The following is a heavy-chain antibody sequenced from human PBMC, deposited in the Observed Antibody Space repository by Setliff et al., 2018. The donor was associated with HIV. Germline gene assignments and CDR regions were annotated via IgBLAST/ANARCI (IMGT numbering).Heavy chain of an antibody. J-gene: IGHJ4*02. D-gene: IGHD1-26*01. CDR2: INAGNDNT. V-gene: IGHV1-3*01. Sequence: ASVKVSCKASGYTLTNYAMHWVRQAPGQRLGWMGCINAGNDNTKYSQNFQGRVTITKDTSASTVYMELSSLRSEDTALYYCTRVMGATTGFHDYWGQGTLVTVSS. CDR1: GYTLTNYA. CDR3: TRVMGATTGFHDY.